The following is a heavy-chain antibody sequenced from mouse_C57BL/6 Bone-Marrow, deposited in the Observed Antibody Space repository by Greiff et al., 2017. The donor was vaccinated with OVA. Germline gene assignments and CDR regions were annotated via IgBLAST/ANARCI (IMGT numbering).Heavy chain of an antibody. Sequence: VQLQQPGAELVKPGASVKLSCKASGYTFTSYWMQWVKQRPGQGLEWIGEIDPSDSYTNYNQKFKGKATLTADTSSSTAYMQLSSLTSEDSAVYYGERSQVTDYNMDDWGQGTSVTVSS. D-gene: IGHD3-2*02. J-gene: IGHJ4*01. CDR2: IDPSDSYT. CDR1: GYTFTSYW. V-gene: IGHV1-50*01. CDR3: ERSQVTDYNMDD.